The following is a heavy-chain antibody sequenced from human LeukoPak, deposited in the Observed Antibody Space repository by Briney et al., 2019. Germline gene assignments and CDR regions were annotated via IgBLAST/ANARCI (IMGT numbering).Heavy chain of an antibody. CDR3: ARGKRYCSSTSCYDRFFFDY. J-gene: IGHJ4*02. Sequence: SETLSLTCAVYGGSINGYYWSWIRQPPGKGLEWIGEINHSGSTNYNPSLKSRVTISVDTSKNQFSLKLSSVTAADTAVYYCARGKRYCSSTSCYDRFFFDYWGQGTLVTVSS. V-gene: IGHV4-34*01. D-gene: IGHD2-2*01. CDR1: GGSINGYY. CDR2: INHSGST.